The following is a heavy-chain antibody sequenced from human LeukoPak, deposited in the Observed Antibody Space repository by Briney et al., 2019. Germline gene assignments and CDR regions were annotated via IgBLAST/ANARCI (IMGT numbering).Heavy chain of an antibody. V-gene: IGHV4-34*01. CDR1: GGSFSGYY. J-gene: IGHJ6*03. D-gene: IGHD3-10*01. CDR2: INHSGST. CDR3: ARRGYYYGSGSYYTHYYYYYMDV. Sequence: SETLSLTCAVYGGSFSGYYWSWIRQPPGKGLEWIGEINHSGSTNYNPSLKSRVTISVDTSKNQFSLKLSSVTAADTAVYYCARRGYYYGSGSYYTHYYYYYMDVWGKGTTVTISS.